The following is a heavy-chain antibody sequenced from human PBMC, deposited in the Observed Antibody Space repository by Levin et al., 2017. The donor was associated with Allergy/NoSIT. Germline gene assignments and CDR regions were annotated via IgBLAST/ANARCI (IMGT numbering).Heavy chain of an antibody. J-gene: IGHJ4*02. D-gene: IGHD4-11*01. V-gene: IGHV3-53*01. Sequence: PGGSLRLSSAASGFSVIKNYMSWVRRAPGKGLEWVSIIYGAGRTNYANSVKGRFIISRDSSRNTLNLQMNSLRAEDTAVYYCARESDDSRHFDYWGQGTPVTVSS. CDR1: GFSVIKNY. CDR2: IYGAGRT. CDR3: ARESDDSRHFDY.